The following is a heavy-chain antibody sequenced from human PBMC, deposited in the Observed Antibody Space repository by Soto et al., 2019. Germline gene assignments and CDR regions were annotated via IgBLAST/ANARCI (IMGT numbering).Heavy chain of an antibody. J-gene: IGHJ6*02. CDR3: ASTDSSGWFPSKIYYYYGMDV. CDR1: GYTFASYA. Sequence: ASVKVSCKASGYTFASYAISWMRQAPGQGLEWMGWISAGNGNTNYSQKLQGRVTMTTDTSASTAYMELSSLRSEDTAVYYCASTDSSGWFPSKIYYYYGMDVWGQGTTVTVSS. V-gene: IGHV1-18*01. CDR2: ISAGNGNT. D-gene: IGHD6-19*01.